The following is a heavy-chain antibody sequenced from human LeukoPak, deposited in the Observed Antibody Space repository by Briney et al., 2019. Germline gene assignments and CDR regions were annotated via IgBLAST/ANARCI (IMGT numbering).Heavy chain of an antibody. Sequence: GGSLRLSCAASGFTFSTYWMTWVRQAPGKGLEWVANIKQDGSEKYYVDSVKGRFTISRDNANNSLYLQMNSLRADDTAAYYCARGKSTVTPGRFDPWGQGTLVTVSP. CDR2: IKQDGSEK. J-gene: IGHJ5*02. CDR1: GFTFSTYW. D-gene: IGHD4-17*01. CDR3: ARGKSTVTPGRFDP. V-gene: IGHV3-7*01.